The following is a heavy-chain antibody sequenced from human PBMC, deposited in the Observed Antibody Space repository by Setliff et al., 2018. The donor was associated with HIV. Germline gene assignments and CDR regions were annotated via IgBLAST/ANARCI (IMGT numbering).Heavy chain of an antibody. Sequence: GGSLRLSCAGSGFTFSNHGIDWVRQAPGKGLEWVAVIWFDASNEYYADSVKGRFTISRDNRKNTVYLQMNSLTTEDTAVYYCAVGDGGGGYHRFFEFWGQGTLVTVSS. V-gene: IGHV3-33*08. D-gene: IGHD3-16*02. CDR2: IWFDASNE. J-gene: IGHJ4*02. CDR3: AVGDGGGGYHRFFEF. CDR1: GFTFSNHG.